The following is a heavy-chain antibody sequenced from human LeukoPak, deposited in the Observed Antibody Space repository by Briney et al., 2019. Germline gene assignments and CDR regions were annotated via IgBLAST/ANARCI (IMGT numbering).Heavy chain of an antibody. CDR1: GFTVSSNE. CDR2: ISGGST. Sequence: GGSLRLSCAASGFTVSSNEMSWVRQAPGKGLEWVSSISGGSTYYAYSRKGRFTISRDNSKNTLYLQMNSLRAEDTAVYYCAREGGERYYYDSSGYYFDYWGQGTLVTVSS. V-gene: IGHV3-38-3*01. CDR3: AREGGERYYYDSSGYYFDY. D-gene: IGHD3-22*01. J-gene: IGHJ4*02.